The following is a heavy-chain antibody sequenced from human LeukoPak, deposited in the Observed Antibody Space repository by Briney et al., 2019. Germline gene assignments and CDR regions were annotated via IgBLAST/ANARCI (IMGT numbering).Heavy chain of an antibody. V-gene: IGHV4-39*02. CDR1: GDSISSSSYY. CDR2: INYSGSS. J-gene: IGHJ4*02. Sequence: SETLSLTCTVSGDSISSSSYYWGWIRQPPGKGLEWIGSINYSGSSYYNPSLKSRVTISVDTSKNHFSLKLSSVTAADTAVYYCARIPEPGYSSSWYNYYFDYWGQGTLVTVSS. D-gene: IGHD6-13*01. CDR3: ARIPEPGYSSSWYNYYFDY.